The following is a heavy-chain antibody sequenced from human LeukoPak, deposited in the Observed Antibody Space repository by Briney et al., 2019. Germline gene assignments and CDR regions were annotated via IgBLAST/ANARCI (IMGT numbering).Heavy chain of an antibody. CDR2: ISGYYGNT. Sequence: ASVTVSCKASGYTFTSYYGISWVRQAPGQGLEWMGWISGYYGNTKYAQKLQGRVTMTTDTSTSTAYMELRSLRSDDTAVYYCARDPADYSKGYFDYWGQGTLVTVSS. V-gene: IGHV1-18*01. CDR1: GYTFTSYYG. CDR3: ARDPADYSKGYFDY. J-gene: IGHJ4*02. D-gene: IGHD4-11*01.